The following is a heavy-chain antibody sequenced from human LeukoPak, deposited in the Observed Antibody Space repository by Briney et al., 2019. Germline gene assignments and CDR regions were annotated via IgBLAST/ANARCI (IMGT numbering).Heavy chain of an antibody. CDR1: GYSFTSYW. J-gene: IGHJ4*02. D-gene: IGHD3-10*01. CDR3: AIGTYGSGSYYTFDY. Sequence: GESLKISCKGSGYSFTSYWSGWVRQMPGKGLEWMGIIYPGDSDTRYGPSFQGQVTISADKSISTAYLQWSSLKASDTAMYYCAIGTYGSGSYYTFDYWGQGTLVTVSS. V-gene: IGHV5-51*01. CDR2: IYPGDSDT.